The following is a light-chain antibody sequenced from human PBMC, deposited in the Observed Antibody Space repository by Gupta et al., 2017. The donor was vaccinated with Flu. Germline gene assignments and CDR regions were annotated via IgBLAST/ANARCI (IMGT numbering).Light chain of an antibody. CDR2: DNN. CDR3: KSRDIISNVL. Sequence: LGETVRITSQGDFLRSYYTSWYQQKPGHAPIIVIFDNNNRPSGIPDRFSGSTSGNTASLTITGVQAEEEADYYCKSRDIISNVLFGGGTKLTVL. V-gene: IGLV3-19*01. J-gene: IGLJ2*01. CDR1: FLRSYY.